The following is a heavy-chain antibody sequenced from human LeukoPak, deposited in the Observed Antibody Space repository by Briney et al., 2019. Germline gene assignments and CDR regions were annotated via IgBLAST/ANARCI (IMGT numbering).Heavy chain of an antibody. J-gene: IGHJ5*02. D-gene: IGHD4-23*01. CDR1: GGSIISSNYY. V-gene: IGHV4-39*01. Sequence: SETLSLTCTVSGGSIISSNYYWGWIRQPPGKGLEWIGSMYYSGSTYSGSTYYYPSLKSRVTISVDTSQNQFSLKLSSVTAADTAVYFCARHDFYGGTDSGWFDPWGQGTLVAVSS. CDR2: MYYSGSTYSGST. CDR3: ARHDFYGGTDSGWFDP.